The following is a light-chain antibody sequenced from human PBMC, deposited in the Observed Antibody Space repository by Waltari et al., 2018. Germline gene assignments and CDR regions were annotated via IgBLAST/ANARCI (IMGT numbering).Light chain of an antibody. J-gene: IGKJ4*01. V-gene: IGKV3-11*01. CDR2: DVS. CDR3: QQRDSWPLT. CDR1: QNVGSQ. Sequence: ELVLTHSPATLSLSPGERAALSCRASQNVGSQLAWYQQRPGQAPRLLIDDVSNRATGIPARFSGSGSGTDFTLTISSLEPEDFAVYYCQQRDSWPLTFGGGTKVEIK.